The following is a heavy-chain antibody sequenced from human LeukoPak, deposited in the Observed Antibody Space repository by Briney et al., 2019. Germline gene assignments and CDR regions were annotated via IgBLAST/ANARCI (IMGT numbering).Heavy chain of an antibody. Sequence: SETLSLTCTVSGGSFSRYFWTWIRQTPGKGLEWIGYIDHSGSTNYSPSLQSRVTISIDTSKNQFSLKLNSVTAADTAVYYCAREYFSANYFFYYMDXXXTXTXXTVSS. V-gene: IGHV4-59*01. D-gene: IGHD3-3*01. CDR3: AREYFSANYFFYYMDX. CDR1: GGSFSRYF. J-gene: IGHJ6*03. CDR2: IDHSGST.